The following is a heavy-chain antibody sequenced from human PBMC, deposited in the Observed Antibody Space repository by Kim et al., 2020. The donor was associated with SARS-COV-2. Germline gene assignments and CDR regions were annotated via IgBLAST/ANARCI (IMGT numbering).Heavy chain of an antibody. V-gene: IGHV4-31*02. Sequence: KRRVSISVDTSKNQFSLKLSSVTAADTAVYYCARVSYGSGSMNYYYGMDVWGQGTTVTVSS. D-gene: IGHD3-10*01. J-gene: IGHJ6*02. CDR3: ARVSYGSGSMNYYYGMDV.